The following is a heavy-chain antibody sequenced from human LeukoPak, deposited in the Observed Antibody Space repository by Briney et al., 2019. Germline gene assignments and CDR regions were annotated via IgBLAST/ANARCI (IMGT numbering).Heavy chain of an antibody. V-gene: IGHV4-34*01. CDR3: ARGPGGLRYFDWLTNYYYYGMDV. J-gene: IGHJ6*02. Sequence: SETLSLTCAVYGGSFSGYYWSWIRQPPGKGLEWIGEINHSGSTNYNPSLKSRATISVDTSKNQFSLKLSSVTAADTAVYYCARGPGGLRYFDWLTNYYYYGMDVWGQGTTVTVSS. CDR2: INHSGST. CDR1: GGSFSGYY. D-gene: IGHD3-9*01.